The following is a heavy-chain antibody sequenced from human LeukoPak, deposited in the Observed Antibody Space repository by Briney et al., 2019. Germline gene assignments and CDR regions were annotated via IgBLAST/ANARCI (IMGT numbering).Heavy chain of an antibody. D-gene: IGHD3-22*01. CDR3: AKERNPWLIRNYFDY. V-gene: IGHV3-43D*03. J-gene: IGHJ4*02. CDR1: GFTFDDYA. CDR2: ISRDGGST. Sequence: PGGSLRLSCAASGFTFDDYAMHWVRQAPGKGLEWVSLISRDGGSTYYADSVKGRFTISRDNSKNFLYLQMDSLRPEDTALYYCAKERNPWLIRNYFDYWGQGTQVTVSS.